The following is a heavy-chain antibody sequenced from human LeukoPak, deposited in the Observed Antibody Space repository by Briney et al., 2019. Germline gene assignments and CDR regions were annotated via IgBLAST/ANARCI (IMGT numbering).Heavy chain of an antibody. D-gene: IGHD3-9*01. CDR1: GFTVSSNY. J-gene: IGHJ3*02. Sequence: GGSLRLSCAASGFTVSSNYMSWVRQAPGKGLEWVSVIYSGGSTDYADSVKGRFTISRDTSKNMLYLQMNSLRVEDTAVYYCARSSHYDILTGYSEEDAFDIWGQGTMVTVSS. V-gene: IGHV3-53*01. CDR2: IYSGGST. CDR3: ARSSHYDILTGYSEEDAFDI.